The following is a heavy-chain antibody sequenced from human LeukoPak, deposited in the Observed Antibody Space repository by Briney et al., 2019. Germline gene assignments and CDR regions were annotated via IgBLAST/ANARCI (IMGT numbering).Heavy chain of an antibody. CDR2: IKQDGSEK. D-gene: IGHD3-10*01. CDR1: GFTFSSYW. J-gene: IGHJ4*02. CDR3: ARVNGSGSYPIDY. Sequence: GGSLRLSCAASGFTFSSYWMSWVRQAPGKGLEWVANIKQDGSEKYYVDSVKGRFTISRDNAKNPLYLQMNSLRAEDTAVYYCARVNGSGSYPIDYWGQGTLVTVSS. V-gene: IGHV3-7*01.